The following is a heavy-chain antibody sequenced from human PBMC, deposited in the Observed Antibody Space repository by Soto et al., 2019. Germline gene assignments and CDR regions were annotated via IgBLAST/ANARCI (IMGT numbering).Heavy chain of an antibody. V-gene: IGHV1-2*04. CDR2: INPNSGGT. Sequence: GASVKVSCKASGYTFTGYYMHWVRQAPGQGLEWMGWINPNSGGTNYAQKFQGWVTMTRDTSISTAYMELSRLRSDDTAVYYCARSPRPSDYYYYGMDVWGQGTTVTV. CDR1: GYTFTGYY. CDR3: ARSPRPSDYYYYGMDV. J-gene: IGHJ6*02.